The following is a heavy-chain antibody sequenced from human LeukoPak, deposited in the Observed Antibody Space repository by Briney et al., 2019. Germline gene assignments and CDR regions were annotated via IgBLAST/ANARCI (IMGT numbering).Heavy chain of an antibody. D-gene: IGHD3-10*01. J-gene: IGHJ4*02. CDR3: AKVGIGSGSYSQANYFDY. V-gene: IGHV3-23*01. CDR1: GFTFSSYA. CDR2: ISGSGGST. Sequence: GGSLRLSCAASGFTFSSYAMSWVRQAPRKGLEWVSAISGSGGSTYYADSVKGRFTISRDNSKNTLYLQMNSLRAEDTAVYYCAKVGIGSGSYSQANYFDYWGQGTLVTVSS.